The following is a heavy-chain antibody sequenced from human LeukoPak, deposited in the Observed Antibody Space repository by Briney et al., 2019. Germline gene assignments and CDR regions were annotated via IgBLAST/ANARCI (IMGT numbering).Heavy chain of an antibody. D-gene: IGHD5-12*01. CDR1: GFTFSSYS. CDR2: ISSSSSYI. V-gene: IGHV3-21*01. CDR3: ASSLGATIELRW. Sequence: PGGSLRLSCAASGFTFSSYSMNWVRQAPGKGLEWVSSISSSSSYIYYADSVKGRFTISRDNAKNSLYLQMNSLRAEDTAVYYCASSLGATIELRWWGQGTLVTVSS. J-gene: IGHJ4*02.